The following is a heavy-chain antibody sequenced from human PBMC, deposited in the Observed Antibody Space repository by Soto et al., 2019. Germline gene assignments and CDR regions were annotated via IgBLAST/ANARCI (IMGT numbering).Heavy chain of an antibody. V-gene: IGHV3-23*01. Sequence: GGSLRLSFEASVFPFSSNAMSWVRPAPGKGLEWVSAISGSGGSTYYADSVKGRFTISRDNSKNTLYLQMNSLRAEDTAVYYCEKVLAQYYYYGMDVWGQGTTVTVSS. CDR3: EKVLAQYYYYGMDV. CDR1: VFPFSSNA. CDR2: ISGSGGST. J-gene: IGHJ6*02. D-gene: IGHD2-8*02.